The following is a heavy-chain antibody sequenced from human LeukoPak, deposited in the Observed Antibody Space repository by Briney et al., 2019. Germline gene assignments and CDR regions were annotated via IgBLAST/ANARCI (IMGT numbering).Heavy chain of an antibody. V-gene: IGHV3-9*01. CDR1: GFTFDDYA. D-gene: IGHD3-9*01. J-gene: IGHJ4*02. CDR2: ISWNSGSI. CDR3: AREGGYDILTGETDY. Sequence: SLRLSCAASGFTFDDYAMHWVRQAPGKGLEWVSGISWNSGSIGYADSVKGRFTISRDNAKNSLYLQMNSLRAEDTAVYYCAREGGYDILTGETDYWGQGTLVTVPS.